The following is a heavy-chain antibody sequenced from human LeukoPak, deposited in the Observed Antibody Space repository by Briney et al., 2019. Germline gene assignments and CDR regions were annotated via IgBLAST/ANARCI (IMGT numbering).Heavy chain of an antibody. D-gene: IGHD2-15*01. CDR1: GFTVSNNY. Sequence: GGSLRLSCAASGFTVSNNYISWVRQAPGKGLEWVSVIYSGGDTDYADSVKGRFIISRDNSKNTLYLQMNSLRAEDTAVYYCASGRLSAKGFDNWGQGTLVTVSS. CDR2: IYSGGDT. V-gene: IGHV3-66*01. CDR3: ASGRLSAKGFDN. J-gene: IGHJ4*02.